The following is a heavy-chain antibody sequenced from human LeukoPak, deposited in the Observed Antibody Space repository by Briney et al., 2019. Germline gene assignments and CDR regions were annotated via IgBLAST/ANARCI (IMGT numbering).Heavy chain of an antibody. D-gene: IGHD1-26*01. V-gene: IGHV3-15*01. CDR3: KWERSVYYGMDV. CDR1: GLKFSDAW. CDR2: SKRGGTT. Sequence: GGSLRLSCVVSGLKFSDAWVTWVRQAPGKGLEWVGRSKRGGTTDYAAPVNGRFTISRDDSKNTIYLQVNSLKIEDTAVYYCKWERSVYYGMDVWGQGTTVTVSS. J-gene: IGHJ6*02.